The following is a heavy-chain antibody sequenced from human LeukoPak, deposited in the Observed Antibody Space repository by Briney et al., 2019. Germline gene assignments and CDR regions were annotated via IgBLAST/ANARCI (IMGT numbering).Heavy chain of an antibody. CDR1: GFTFDDYG. CDR2: INWNGEST. J-gene: IGHJ4*02. V-gene: IGHV3-20*04. CDR3: ARVGVDGSGSYYNGGLDY. D-gene: IGHD3-10*01. Sequence: GGSLTLSCAASGFTFDDYGMNWLRQAQGKGLEGVSDINWNGESTGYEDSGKGRLTISRDNTKNSLYLQMNSLRAEDTALYYCARVGVDGSGSYYNGGLDYWGQGTLVTVPS.